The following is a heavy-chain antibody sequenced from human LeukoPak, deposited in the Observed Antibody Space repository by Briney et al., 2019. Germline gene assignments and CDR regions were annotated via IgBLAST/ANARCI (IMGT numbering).Heavy chain of an antibody. CDR1: GYTFTGYY. J-gene: IGHJ3*02. CDR2: INPNSGGA. Sequence: ASVKVSCKASGYTFTGYYMHWVRQAPGQGLEWMGWINPNSGGANYAQKFQGRVTMTKDTSISTAYMEVKSLTSEDTAIYFCARGPAAVGRAFDIWGPGTIVSVSS. CDR3: ARGPAAVGRAFDI. V-gene: IGHV1-2*02. D-gene: IGHD6-13*01.